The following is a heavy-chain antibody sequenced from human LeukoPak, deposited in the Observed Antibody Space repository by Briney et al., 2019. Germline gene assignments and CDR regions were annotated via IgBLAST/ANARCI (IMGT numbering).Heavy chain of an antibody. CDR3: ARDAHTAFDY. CDR2: IYYSGST. J-gene: IGHJ4*02. CDR1: GGSISSYY. V-gene: IGHV4-59*01. D-gene: IGHD5-18*01. Sequence: SETLSLTCTVSGGSISSYYWSWIRQPPGKGLEWIGYIYYSGSTNYNPSLKSRVTISVDTSKNQFSLKLGSVTAADTAVYYCARDAHTAFDYWGQGTLVTVSS.